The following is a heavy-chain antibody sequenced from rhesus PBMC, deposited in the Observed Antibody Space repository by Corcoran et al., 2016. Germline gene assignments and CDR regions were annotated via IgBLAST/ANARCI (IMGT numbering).Heavy chain of an antibody. D-gene: IGHD1-1*01. Sequence: EVQLVESGGGLAKPGGALRLSCAVWGFTLRHFCMHGVRQTPGTGLVYISAISPSGDTTFYADSVKVRFTVSRDNSKNTLSLQMDSLRIEDTAVYYCVKDGIDFWGQGVLVTVSS. CDR1: GFTLRHFC. V-gene: IGHV3S42*01. CDR3: VKDGIDF. J-gene: IGHJ4*01. CDR2: ISPSGDTT.